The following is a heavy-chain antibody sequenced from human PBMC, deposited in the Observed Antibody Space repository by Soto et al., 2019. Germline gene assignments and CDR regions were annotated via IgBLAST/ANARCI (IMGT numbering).Heavy chain of an antibody. Sequence: QLQLQESGPGLVKPSETLSLTCTVSGGSISSSSYHWGWIRQPPGKGLEWIGSIYYSGTTYYNPPLKSGATISVDTSKNQFSLKLSSVTAADTAVYXXXXXISVAMDFWGQGSLVTVSS. J-gene: IGHJ4*02. V-gene: IGHV4-39*01. CDR1: GGSISSSSYH. D-gene: IGHD6-19*01. CDR2: IYYSGTT. CDR3: XXXISVAMDF.